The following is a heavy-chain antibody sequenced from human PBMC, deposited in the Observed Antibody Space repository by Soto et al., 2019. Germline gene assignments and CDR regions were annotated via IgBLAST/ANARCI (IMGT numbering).Heavy chain of an antibody. CDR2: IYYSGST. Sequence: SETLSLTCTVSGGSISSGGYYWSWIRQHPGKGLEWIGYIYYSGSTYYNPSLKSRVTISVDTSKNQFSLKLSSVTAADTAVYYFARTGYIKAPYFDYWGQGTLVTVSS. CDR3: ARTGYIKAPYFDY. J-gene: IGHJ4*02. CDR1: GGSISSGGYY. D-gene: IGHD6-13*01. V-gene: IGHV4-31*03.